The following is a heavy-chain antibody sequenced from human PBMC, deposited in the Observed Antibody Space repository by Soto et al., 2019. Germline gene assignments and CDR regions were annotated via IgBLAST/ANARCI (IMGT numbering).Heavy chain of an antibody. CDR1: GGSISSGGYY. J-gene: IGHJ5*02. CDR2: IYYSGST. D-gene: IGHD3-22*01. CDR3: ARVYYDSSGYYPDSNWFDP. V-gene: IGHV4-31*03. Sequence: PSETLSLTCTVSGGSISSGGYYWSWIRQHPGKGLEWIGYIYYSGSTYYNPSLKSRVTISVDTSKNQFSLKLSSVTAADTAVYYCARVYYDSSGYYPDSNWFDPWGQGTLVTVSS.